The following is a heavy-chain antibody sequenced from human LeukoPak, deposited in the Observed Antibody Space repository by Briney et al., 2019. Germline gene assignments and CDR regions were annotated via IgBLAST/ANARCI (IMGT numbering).Heavy chain of an antibody. Sequence: PGGSLRLSCAASGFTFSSYAMSWVRQAPGKGLEWVSAISGSGGSTYYADSVKGRFTISRDSSKSTLYLQMNSLRAEDTAIYYCARVPGSYYVDFDYWGQGTLVTVSS. CDR1: GFTFSSYA. CDR2: ISGSGGST. CDR3: ARVPGSYYVDFDY. V-gene: IGHV3-23*01. D-gene: IGHD3-10*01. J-gene: IGHJ4*02.